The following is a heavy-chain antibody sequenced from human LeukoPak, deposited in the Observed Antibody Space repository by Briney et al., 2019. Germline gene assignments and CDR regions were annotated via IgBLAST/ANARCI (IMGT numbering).Heavy chain of an antibody. CDR1: GFTFSSYG. CDR3: ARRAGAYTHPYDY. D-gene: IGHD3-16*01. Sequence: GGSLRLSCAASGFTFSSYGLNWVRQAPGKGLEWVSFIYSAGSTHYSDSVKGRFTISIDNSKNTLYLQMNSLRAEDTAVYYCARRAGAYTHPYDYWGQGTLVTVSS. J-gene: IGHJ4*02. CDR2: IYSAGST. V-gene: IGHV3-53*01.